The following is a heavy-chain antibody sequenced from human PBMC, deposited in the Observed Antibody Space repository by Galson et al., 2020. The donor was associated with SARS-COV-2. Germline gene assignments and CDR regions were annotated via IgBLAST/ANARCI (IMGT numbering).Heavy chain of an antibody. CDR2: IYWDDDK. D-gene: IGHD3-22*01. V-gene: IGHV2-5*02. Sequence: SGPTLVKPTQTLTLTCTFSGFSLSTSGVGVGWIRQPPGKALAWLALIYWDDDKRYSPSLKSRLTITKDTSKNQVVLTMTNMDPVDTATYYCARSVGYYDSSGYLGGDAFDIWGQGTMVTVSS. J-gene: IGHJ3*02. CDR3: ARSVGYYDSSGYLGGDAFDI. CDR1: GFSLSTSGVG.